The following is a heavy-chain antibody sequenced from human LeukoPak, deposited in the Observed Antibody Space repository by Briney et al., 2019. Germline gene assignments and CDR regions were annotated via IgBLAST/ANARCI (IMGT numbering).Heavy chain of an antibody. J-gene: IGHJ4*02. CDR2: ISYNGTT. Sequence: SETLSLTCIVSGGSISSSTYFWGWIRQPPGKGLEWIGIISYNGTTYYNPSLKRRVTISVDTSKNQFSLRLNSVTAADTAVYYCARAYTSSWSLFDYWGQGTLVTVSS. CDR1: GGSISSSTYF. CDR3: ARAYTSSWSLFDY. V-gene: IGHV4-39*07. D-gene: IGHD6-13*01.